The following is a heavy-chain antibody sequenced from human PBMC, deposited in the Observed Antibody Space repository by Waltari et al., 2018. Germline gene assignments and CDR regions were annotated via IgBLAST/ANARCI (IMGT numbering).Heavy chain of an antibody. CDR3: ARAPYDFWSGYQPYYYYGMDV. J-gene: IGHJ6*02. D-gene: IGHD3-3*01. V-gene: IGHV1-69*02. Sequence: QVQLVQSGAEVKKPGSSVTVSCQASGGTFSSYTISWVRQAPGQGLEWMGRIIPILGIANYAQKFQGRVTITADKSTSTAYMELSSLRSEDTAVYYCARAPYDFWSGYQPYYYYGMDVWGQGTTVTVSS. CDR1: GGTFSSYT. CDR2: IIPILGIA.